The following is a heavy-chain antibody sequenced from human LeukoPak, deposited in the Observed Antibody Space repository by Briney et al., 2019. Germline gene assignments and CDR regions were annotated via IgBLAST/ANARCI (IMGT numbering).Heavy chain of an antibody. CDR2: IYYSGST. J-gene: IGHJ4*02. Sequence: PSETLSLTCTVSGGSISSYYWSWIRQPPGKGLEWIGYIYYSGSTNYNPSLKSRVTISVDTSKNQFSLKLSSVTAADTAVYYCASHTYYDSSGSHYWGQGTLVTVSS. CDR1: GGSISSYY. D-gene: IGHD3-22*01. V-gene: IGHV4-59*08. CDR3: ASHTYYDSSGSHY.